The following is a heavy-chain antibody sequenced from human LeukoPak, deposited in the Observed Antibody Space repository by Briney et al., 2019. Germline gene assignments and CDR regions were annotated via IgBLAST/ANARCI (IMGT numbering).Heavy chain of an antibody. J-gene: IGHJ6*02. V-gene: IGHV4-59*12. Sequence: PSETLSLTCTVSGGSISSYYWSWIRQPPGKGLERIGYIYYSGSTNYNPSLKSRVTISVDTSKNQFSLKLSSVTAADTAVYYCARGVAAAGPYGMDVWGQGTTVTVSS. CDR3: ARGVAAAGPYGMDV. D-gene: IGHD6-13*01. CDR2: IYYSGST. CDR1: GGSISSYY.